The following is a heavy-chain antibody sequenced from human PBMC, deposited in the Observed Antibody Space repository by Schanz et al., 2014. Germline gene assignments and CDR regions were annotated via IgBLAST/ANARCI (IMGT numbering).Heavy chain of an antibody. CDR3: AREDRYYHGLDV. J-gene: IGHJ6*02. V-gene: IGHV4-34*01. Sequence: QLHQWGAGLLKPSETLSLTCAVSGGSFSAYYWSWIRQPPGKGPEWIGEIYHGGSTNYNPSLKGPVTRSAAASKDQFSRSLTSATAADTAVYYCAREDRYYHGLDVWGQGTTVTVS. CDR2: IYHGGST. CDR1: GGSFSAYY.